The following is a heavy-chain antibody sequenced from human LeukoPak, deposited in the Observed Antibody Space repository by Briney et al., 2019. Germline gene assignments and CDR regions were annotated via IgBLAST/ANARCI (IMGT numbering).Heavy chain of an antibody. CDR3: VPLNWNPPGDFDR. CDR1: GFTFSSHS. V-gene: IGHV3-48*04. Sequence: PGGSLRLSCAASGFTFSSHSMNWVRQAPGKGLEWLSYITPSSVTMYNTDSVKGRFTISRDGAKNSVYLQMNSLRVEDTAVYYCVPLNWNPPGDFDRWGQGTLVTVSS. D-gene: IGHD1-20*01. CDR2: ITPSSVTM. J-gene: IGHJ4*02.